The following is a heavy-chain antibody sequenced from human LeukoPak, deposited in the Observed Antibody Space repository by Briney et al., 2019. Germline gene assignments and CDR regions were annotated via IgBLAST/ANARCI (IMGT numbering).Heavy chain of an antibody. CDR2: ISSSSSYI. J-gene: IGHJ4*02. V-gene: IGHV3-21*01. D-gene: IGHD3-9*01. CDR1: GFTFSSYS. CDR3: ARQNDILTGPFDY. Sequence: GGSLRPSCAASGFTFSSYSMNWVRQAPGKGLEWVSSISSSSSYIYYADSVKGRFTISRDNAKNSLYLQMNSLRAEDTAVYYCARQNDILTGPFDYWGQGTLVTVSS.